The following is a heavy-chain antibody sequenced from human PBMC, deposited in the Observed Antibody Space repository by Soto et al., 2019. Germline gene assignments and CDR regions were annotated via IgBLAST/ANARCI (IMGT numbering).Heavy chain of an antibody. V-gene: IGHV3-21*01. CDR2: ISSGSSYI. Sequence: ETLSLTCAVYGGSFSGYYWTWVRQAPGKGLEWVSSISSGSSYIYYADSVRGRFTVSRDNAKNSLWLQMTSLRAEDTAVYYCAREFRWNDVDLDYWGQGTLVTVSS. J-gene: IGHJ4*02. D-gene: IGHD1-1*01. CDR3: AREFRWNDVDLDY. CDR1: GGSFSGYY.